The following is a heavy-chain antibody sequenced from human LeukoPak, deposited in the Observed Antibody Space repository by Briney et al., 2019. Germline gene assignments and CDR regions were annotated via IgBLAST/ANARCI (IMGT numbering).Heavy chain of an antibody. V-gene: IGHV3-74*01. CDR2: INTDGSST. D-gene: IGHD4-17*01. J-gene: IGHJ1*01. CDR3: ASRYGDYFEYFQH. CDR1: GFTFSNYW. Sequence: GGSLRLSCAASGFTFSNYWMHWVRQAPGKGLVWVSRINTDGSSTSYADSEKGRFTISRDNAKNTLYLQMNSLRAEDTAVYYCASRYGDYFEYFQHWGRAPWSPSPQ.